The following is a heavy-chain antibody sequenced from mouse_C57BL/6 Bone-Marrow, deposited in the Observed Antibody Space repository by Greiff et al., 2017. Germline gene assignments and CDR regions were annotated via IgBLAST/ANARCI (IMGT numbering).Heavy chain of an antibody. CDR3: ARQGYYGSSYYFDS. CDR2: ISSGGSYT. J-gene: IGHJ2*01. CDR1: GFTFSSYG. Sequence: DVMLVESGGDLVKPGGSLKLSCAASGFTFSSYGMSWVSQTPDKRLEWIATISSGGSYTYYPDSLKGRFTISRDNAKNTLYLQMSSLKSEDTAMYYCARQGYYGSSYYFDSWGQGTTLTVSS. D-gene: IGHD1-1*01. V-gene: IGHV5-6*02.